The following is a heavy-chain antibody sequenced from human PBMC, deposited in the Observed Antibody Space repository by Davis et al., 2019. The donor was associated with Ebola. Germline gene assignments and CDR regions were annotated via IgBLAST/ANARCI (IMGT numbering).Heavy chain of an antibody. CDR3: AKAYSAYYYYGMDV. V-gene: IGHV3-53*05. Sequence: GESLKISCAASGFTVSSNYMSWVRQAPGKGLEWVSVIYSGGSTYYADSVKGRFTISRDNSKNTLYLQMNSLRAEDTAVYYCAKAYSAYYYYGMDVWGQGTTVTVSS. CDR1: GFTVSSNY. D-gene: IGHD5-18*01. CDR2: IYSGGST. J-gene: IGHJ6*02.